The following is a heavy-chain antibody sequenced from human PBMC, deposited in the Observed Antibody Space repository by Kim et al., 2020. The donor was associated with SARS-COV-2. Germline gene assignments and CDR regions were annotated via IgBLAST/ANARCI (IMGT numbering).Heavy chain of an antibody. Sequence: GGSLRLSCAASGFAFNIFAMHWVRQAPGKGLEWVSFISRDTIATYYADSVKGRFIVSRDDSTNMLYLQLNNLRAEDSAVYYCARDSYRYDSWGRGTLVTV. V-gene: IGHV3-30*03. CDR1: GFAFNIFA. CDR2: ISRDTIAT. CDR3: ARDSYRYDS. J-gene: IGHJ4*02. D-gene: IGHD5-18*01.